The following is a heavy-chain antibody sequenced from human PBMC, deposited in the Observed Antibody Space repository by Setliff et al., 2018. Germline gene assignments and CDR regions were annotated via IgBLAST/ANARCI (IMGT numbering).Heavy chain of an antibody. Sequence: GGSLRLSCAASGFTFSGSAVYWVRQASGRGLEWVGRIRSKADSYATAYAASVRGRFTISRDDSKNTAYLQMNSLKTEDTAVYYCTMYVYGYVYWGQGTLVTVSS. CDR2: IRSKADSYAT. CDR3: TMYVYGYVY. V-gene: IGHV3-73*01. J-gene: IGHJ4*02. CDR1: GFTFSGSA. D-gene: IGHD5-18*01.